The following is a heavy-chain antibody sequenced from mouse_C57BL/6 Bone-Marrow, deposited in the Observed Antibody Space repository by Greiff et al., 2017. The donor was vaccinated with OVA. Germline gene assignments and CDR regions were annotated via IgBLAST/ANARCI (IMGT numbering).Heavy chain of an antibody. CDR2: IDTNSGGT. J-gene: IGHJ3*01. CDR1: GYTFTSYW. CDR3: AIYPWFAY. D-gene: IGHD5-1-1*01. V-gene: IGHV1-72*01. Sequence: VQLQQPGAELVKPGASVKLSCKASGYTFTSYWMHWVKQRPGRGLEWIGRIDTNSGGTKYNEKFKSTATLTVDKPSSTAYMQLSSLTSEDSAVYYCAIYPWFAYWGQGTLVTVSA.